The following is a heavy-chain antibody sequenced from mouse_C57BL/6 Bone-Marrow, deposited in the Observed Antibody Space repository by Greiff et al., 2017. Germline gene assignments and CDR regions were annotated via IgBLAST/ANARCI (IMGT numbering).Heavy chain of an antibody. CDR3: TRRPFYGSSPAWFAY. CDR1: GYTFTDYE. J-gene: IGHJ3*01. D-gene: IGHD1-1*01. V-gene: IGHV1-15*01. CDR2: IDPETGGT. Sequence: QVQLKESGAELVRPGASVTLSCKASGYTFTDYEMHWVKQTPVHGLEWIGAIDPETGGTAYNQKFKGKAILTADKSSSTAYMELRGLTSEDSAVYYCTRRPFYGSSPAWFAYWGQGTLVTVSA.